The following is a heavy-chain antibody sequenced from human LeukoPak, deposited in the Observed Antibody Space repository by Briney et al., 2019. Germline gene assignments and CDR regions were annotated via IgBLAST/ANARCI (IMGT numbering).Heavy chain of an antibody. CDR3: ARAYNSHFDY. CDR2: IKSDGSST. V-gene: IGHV3-74*01. J-gene: IGHJ4*02. CDR1: GFTFSSYW. D-gene: IGHD1-1*01. Sequence: GGSLRLSCAAAGFTFSSYWMHWVRQAPGKGLVCVSRIKSDGSSTSYADSVKGRFTISRDDAKNTLYLQMNSLRAQDTAVYYCARAYNSHFDYWGQGALVTVSS.